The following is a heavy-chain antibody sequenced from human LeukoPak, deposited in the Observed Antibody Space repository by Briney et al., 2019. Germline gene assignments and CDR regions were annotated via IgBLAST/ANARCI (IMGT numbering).Heavy chain of an antibody. CDR3: ARSSEDSSSWYSPFYYFDY. Sequence: PGESLKISCKGSGYSFTSYWIGWVRQMPGKGLEWMGIIYPGDSDTRYSPSFQGQVTISADKSISTAYLQWSSLKASDTAMYYCARSSEDSSSWYSPFYYFDYWGQGTLVTVS. CDR1: GYSFTSYW. J-gene: IGHJ4*02. CDR2: IYPGDSDT. D-gene: IGHD6-13*01. V-gene: IGHV5-51*01.